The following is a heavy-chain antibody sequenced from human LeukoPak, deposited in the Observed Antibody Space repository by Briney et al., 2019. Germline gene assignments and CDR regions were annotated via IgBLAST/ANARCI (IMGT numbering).Heavy chain of an antibody. CDR3: TRGGYGGGSFDY. CDR1: GFTFGDYA. D-gene: IGHD4-23*01. V-gene: IGHV3-49*04. J-gene: IGHJ4*02. Sequence: GGSLRLSCTASGFTFGDYAMSWVRQAPGEGLGWVGFVRVKGYGATTEYAVSVKGRFTISRDDSKNIAYLQMNSLKTDDTGVYYCTRGGYGGGSFDYWGQGTLVTVSS. CDR2: VRVKGYGATT.